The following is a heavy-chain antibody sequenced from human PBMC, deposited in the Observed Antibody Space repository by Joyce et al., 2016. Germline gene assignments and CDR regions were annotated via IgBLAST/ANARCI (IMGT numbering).Heavy chain of an antibody. J-gene: IGHJ4*02. D-gene: IGHD3-16*02. CDR2: ISAYNGNT. V-gene: IGHV1-18*04. CDR3: ARAGGLSLSDY. CDR1: GYTFTSYG. Sequence: QVQLVQSGAEVKKPGASVKVSCKASGYTFTSYGISWVRQAPGQGLAWMGWISAYNGNTNYAKKFQGRVTMTTDTSTSTAYTELRSLRSDDTAVYYGARAGGLSLSDYWGQGTLVTVSS.